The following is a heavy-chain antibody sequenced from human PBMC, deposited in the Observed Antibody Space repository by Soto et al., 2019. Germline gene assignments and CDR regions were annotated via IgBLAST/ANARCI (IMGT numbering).Heavy chain of an antibody. J-gene: IGHJ5*02. CDR1: GDSISSGDYY. D-gene: IGHD3-22*01. CDR3: ARDRRSGYNYWFDP. V-gene: IGHV4-31*03. CDR2: IYYSGST. Sequence: SETLSLTCSVAGDSISSGDYYWSWLRQHPGKGLEWIGYIYYSGSTYYNPSLKSRVTISVDTSKNQFSLKLSSVTAADTAVYYCARDRRSGYNYWFDPWGQGTLVTVS.